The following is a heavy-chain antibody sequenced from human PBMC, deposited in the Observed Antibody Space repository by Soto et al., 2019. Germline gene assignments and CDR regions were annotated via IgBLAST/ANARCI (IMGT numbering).Heavy chain of an antibody. CDR3: ARDRGPPRYLYYGMDV. J-gene: IGHJ6*02. Sequence: GGSLRLSCAASGFTFSTYWMSWVRQAPGKGLEWVGNIKQDGSGENYMDSVKGRFTISRDNANHSLYLQMNSLRAEDTAVYYCARDRGPPRYLYYGMDVWGQGTTVTVSS. CDR2: IKQDGSGE. CDR1: GFTFSTYW. D-gene: IGHD3-10*01. V-gene: IGHV3-7*01.